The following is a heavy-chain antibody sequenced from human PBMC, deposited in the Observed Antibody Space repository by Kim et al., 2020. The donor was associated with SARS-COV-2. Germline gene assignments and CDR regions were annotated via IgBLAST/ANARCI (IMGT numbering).Heavy chain of an antibody. J-gene: IGHJ5*02. Sequence: TLSLTCTVSGASIRTGSYHWSWIRQPAGKGLEWIGRILISGSTTYNSSLESRVTISLDASTNQFSLKLSSVTAADTAIYYCAGGLWMCGSSGPNWFDRWRQGLLVTVSS. CDR2: ILISGST. V-gene: IGHV4-61*02. CDR3: AGGLWMCGSSGPNWFDR. CDR1: GASIRTGSYH. D-gene: IGHD6-19*01.